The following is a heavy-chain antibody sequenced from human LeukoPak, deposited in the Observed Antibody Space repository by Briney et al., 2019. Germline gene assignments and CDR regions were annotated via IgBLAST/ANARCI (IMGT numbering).Heavy chain of an antibody. CDR2: IFYSGST. D-gene: IGHD6-19*01. CDR1: GASISSSSHY. J-gene: IGHJ3*02. V-gene: IGHV4-39*07. Sequence: SETLSLTCTVSGASISSSSHYWGWIRQPPGKGLEWIGSIFYSGSTYYNPSLKSRVTISGDMSKNQFSLKLSSVIAADTAVYYCARAYSSGWSTFDIWGPGTMVTVSS. CDR3: ARAYSSGWSTFDI.